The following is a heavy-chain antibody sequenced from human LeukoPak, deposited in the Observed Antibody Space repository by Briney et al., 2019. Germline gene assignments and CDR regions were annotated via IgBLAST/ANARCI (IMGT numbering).Heavy chain of an antibody. J-gene: IGHJ4*02. CDR1: GFTFSSYD. V-gene: IGHV3-33*01. CDR2: IWYDGSNK. D-gene: IGHD6-13*01. CDR3: ARGRQQLVVYYFDY. Sequence: GGSLRLSCAASGFTFSSYDMHWVRQAPGKGLEWVAVIWYDGSNKYYADSVKGRFTISRDNSKNTLYLQMNSLRAEDTAVYYCARGRQQLVVYYFDYWGQGTLVTVSS.